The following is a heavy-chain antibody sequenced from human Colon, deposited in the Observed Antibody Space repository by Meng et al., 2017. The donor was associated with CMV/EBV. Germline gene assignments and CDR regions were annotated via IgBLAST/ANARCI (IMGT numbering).Heavy chain of an antibody. Sequence: GESLKISCAASGFTFWSHAMSWVRQAPGKGLEWVAAISGSTTSTDYADSVKGRFTISRDNSKNTLSLQMNSLRAEDTAVYYCAKGSASSRPYYFDFWGQGTLVTVSS. V-gene: IGHV3-23*01. CDR1: GFTFWSHA. CDR3: AKGSASSRPYYFDF. D-gene: IGHD1-26*01. J-gene: IGHJ4*02. CDR2: ISGSTTST.